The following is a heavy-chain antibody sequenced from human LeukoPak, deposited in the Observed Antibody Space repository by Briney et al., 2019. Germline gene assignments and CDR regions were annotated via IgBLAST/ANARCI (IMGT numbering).Heavy chain of an antibody. J-gene: IGHJ6*02. CDR1: GYTFTNFY. CDR3: ARGEDFLTGYARIYYGMDV. CDR2: LHPSGGSP. V-gene: IGHV1-46*01. D-gene: IGHD3-9*01. Sequence: ASVKVSCKASGYTFTNFYMHWVRQAPGQGLEWMGTLHPSGGSPTYGQKFQGRFTVTSDTSTNTVYMRLSSLRSDDTAVCYCARGEDFLTGYARIYYGMDVWGQGTTVTVSS.